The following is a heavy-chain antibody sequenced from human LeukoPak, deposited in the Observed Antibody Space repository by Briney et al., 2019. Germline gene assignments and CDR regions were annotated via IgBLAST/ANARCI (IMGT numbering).Heavy chain of an antibody. J-gene: IGHJ6*03. CDR2: INHSGST. D-gene: IGHD3-10*01. CDR1: GGSISSSNW. CDR3: ARQVVRGLYYYYYMDV. V-gene: IGHV4-4*02. Sequence: PSGTLSLTCAVSGGSISSSNWWSWVRQPPGKGLEWIGEINHSGSTNYNPSLKSRVTISVDTSKNQFSLKLSSVTAADTAVYYCARQVVRGLYYYYYMDVWGKGTTVTISS.